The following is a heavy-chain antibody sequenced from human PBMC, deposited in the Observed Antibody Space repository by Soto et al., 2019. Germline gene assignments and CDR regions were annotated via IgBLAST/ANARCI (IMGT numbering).Heavy chain of an antibody. CDR1: GFTVSSNY. Sequence: VGSLRLSCAASGFTVSSNYMSWVRQAPGKGLEWVSVIYSGGSTYYADSVKGRFTISRDNSKNTLYLQMNSLRAEDTAVYYCARVAPDPMITFGGVIVNWFDPWGQGTLVTVSS. D-gene: IGHD3-16*02. V-gene: IGHV3-53*01. J-gene: IGHJ5*02. CDR3: ARVAPDPMITFGGVIVNWFDP. CDR2: IYSGGST.